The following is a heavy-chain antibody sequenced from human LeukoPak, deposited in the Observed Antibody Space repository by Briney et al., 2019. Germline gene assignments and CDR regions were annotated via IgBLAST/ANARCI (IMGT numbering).Heavy chain of an antibody. CDR3: ARGDIYCSSTSCYPTGVDY. D-gene: IGHD2-2*01. CDR1: GGALSSYA. V-gene: IGHV1-69*01. CDR2: IISIFGTA. J-gene: IGHJ4*02. Sequence: SVKVSCKASGGALSSYAISWVRQAPGQGVEWMGGIISIFGTANYAQKFQGRVTITADESTSTAYMELSSLRSEDTAVYYCARGDIYCSSTSCYPTGVDYWGQGTLVTVSS.